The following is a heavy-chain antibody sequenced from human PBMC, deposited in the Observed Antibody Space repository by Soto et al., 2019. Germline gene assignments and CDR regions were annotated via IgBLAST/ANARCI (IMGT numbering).Heavy chain of an antibody. D-gene: IGHD2-21*01. CDR1: GFTISTYA. J-gene: IGHJ5*02. V-gene: IGHV3-23*01. CDR3: AKDAVYRDGLWLMDS. CDR2: VTGSGSQI. Sequence: GGSLRLSCAASGFTISTYAMTWVRQAPGKGLECVSGVTGSGSQIYYADSVKGRFTISKDNSKNTLYLQMSSLREEDTALYYCAKDAVYRDGLWLMDSWGQGTLVTVS.